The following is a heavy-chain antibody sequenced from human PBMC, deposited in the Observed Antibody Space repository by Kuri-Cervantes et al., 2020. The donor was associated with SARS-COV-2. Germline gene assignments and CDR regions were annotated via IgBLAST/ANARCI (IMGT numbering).Heavy chain of an antibody. D-gene: IGHD6-19*01. CDR1: GGSFNDYY. CDR2: ISGNARDT. V-gene: IGHV3-23*01. CDR3: ARISTGWYRKPYNFDY. J-gene: IGHJ4*02. Sequence: LSLTCAVYGGSFNDYYWSWIRQPPGKGLEWVSVISGNARDTFYADSVKGRFTISRDNSKNTVYLQMNGLRVEDTAVYYCARISTGWYRKPYNFDYWGQGTLVTVSS.